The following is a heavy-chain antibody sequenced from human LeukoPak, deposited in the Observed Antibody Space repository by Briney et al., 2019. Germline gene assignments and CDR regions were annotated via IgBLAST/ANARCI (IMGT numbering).Heavy chain of an antibody. D-gene: IGHD4-17*01. V-gene: IGHV1-2*02. CDR2: INPNSGGT. J-gene: IGHJ4*02. CDR1: GYTFTGYY. CDR3: ARDLRRYGDYGSIYY. Sequence: ASVKVSCKASGYTFTGYYMHWVRQAPGQGLEWMGWINPNSGGTNYAQKLQGRVTMTTDTSTSTAYMELRSLRSDDTAVYYCARDLRRYGDYGSIYYWGQGTLVTVSS.